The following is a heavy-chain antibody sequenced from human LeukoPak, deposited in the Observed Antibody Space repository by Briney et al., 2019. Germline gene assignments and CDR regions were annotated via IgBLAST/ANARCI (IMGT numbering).Heavy chain of an antibody. Sequence: PGGSLRLSCAASGFTFSSYAMAWVRQSPEKGLEWVASISFSGGITYYADSVRGRLTTSRDNTRNTLLLQMDSLRADDTAVYYCVRGGIQIPLPKDYGDYMPSDYWGQGTVVAVSS. V-gene: IGHV3-23*01. D-gene: IGHD4-17*01. J-gene: IGHJ4*02. CDR1: GFTFSSYA. CDR2: ISFSGGIT. CDR3: VRGGIQIPLPKDYGDYMPSDY.